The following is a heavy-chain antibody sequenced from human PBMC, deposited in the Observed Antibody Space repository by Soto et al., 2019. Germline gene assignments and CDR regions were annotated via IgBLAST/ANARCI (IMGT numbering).Heavy chain of an antibody. CDR2: IYSGGST. Sequence: PGWSLRLSCASSGFTVISNYMSWVRQAPGKGLEWVSVIYSGGSTYYADSVKGRFTISRDNSKNTLYLQMNSLRAEDTAVYYCARARVPDYGDYGDYFDYWGQGTLVTV. CDR1: GFTVISNY. D-gene: IGHD4-17*01. V-gene: IGHV3-53*01. J-gene: IGHJ4*02. CDR3: ARARVPDYGDYGDYFDY.